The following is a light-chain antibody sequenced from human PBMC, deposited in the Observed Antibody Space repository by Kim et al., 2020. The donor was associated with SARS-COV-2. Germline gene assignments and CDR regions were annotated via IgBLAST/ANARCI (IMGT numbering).Light chain of an antibody. CDR1: QNIRAD. CDR3: QQYNYWPPWT. CDR2: DAS. Sequence: SPGERATLSCRASQNIRADLAWYQQKSGQAPRLLIYDASSRATGVPARFTGSGSGTEFTHTINGLQSEDFAIYYCQQYNYWPPWTFGQGTKVDIK. J-gene: IGKJ1*01. V-gene: IGKV3-15*01.